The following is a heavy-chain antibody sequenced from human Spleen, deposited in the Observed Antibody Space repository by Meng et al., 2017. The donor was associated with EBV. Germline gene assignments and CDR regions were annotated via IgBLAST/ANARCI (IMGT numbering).Heavy chain of an antibody. CDR3: ASDSGSGAFDY. Sequence: QVQLGQSGAEVKKPGASLKVSCKASGYTLSGYYMHWVRQAPGQGLEWMGRINPNSGGTKFAQRFQGRVTMTRDTSISTAYMEVSSLTSDDTAVYYCASDSGSGAFDYWGQGTLVTVSS. CDR2: INPNSGGT. CDR1: GYTLSGYY. J-gene: IGHJ4*02. D-gene: IGHD3-10*01. V-gene: IGHV1-2*06.